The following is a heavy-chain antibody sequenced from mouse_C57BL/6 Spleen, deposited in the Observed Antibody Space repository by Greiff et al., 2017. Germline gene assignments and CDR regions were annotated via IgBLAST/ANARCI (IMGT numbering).Heavy chain of an antibody. CDR3: ARDDGHYFDY. CDR2: IYPSDSET. D-gene: IGHD2-3*01. J-gene: IGHJ2*01. Sequence: VQLQQPGAELVRPGSSVKLSCKASGYTFTSYWMDWVKQRPGQGLEWIGNIYPSDSETHYNQKFKDKATLTVDKSSSTAYMQLSSLTSEDSAVYYCARDDGHYFDYWGQGTTLTVSS. CDR1: GYTFTSYW. V-gene: IGHV1-61*01.